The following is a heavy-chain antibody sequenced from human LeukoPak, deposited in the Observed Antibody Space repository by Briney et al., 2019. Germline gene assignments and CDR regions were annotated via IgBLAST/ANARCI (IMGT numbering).Heavy chain of an antibody. CDR2: IIPIFGTA. CDR3: ARDARLRIAVAEFDY. J-gene: IGHJ4*02. Sequence: ASVKVSCKASGGTFSSYAISWVRQAPGQGLEGMGGIIPIFGTANYAQKFQGRVTITADESTSTAYMELSSLRSEDTAVYYCARDARLRIAVAEFDYWGQGTLVTVSS. V-gene: IGHV1-69*13. CDR1: GGTFSSYA. D-gene: IGHD6-19*01.